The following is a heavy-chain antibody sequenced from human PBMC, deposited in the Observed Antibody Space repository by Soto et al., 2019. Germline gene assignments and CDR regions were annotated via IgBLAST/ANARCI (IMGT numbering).Heavy chain of an antibody. D-gene: IGHD4-17*01. V-gene: IGHV3-21*01. J-gene: IGHJ3*02. CDR2: ISSSSSYI. Sequence: EVQLVESGGGLVKPGGSLRLSCGASGFTFSSYSMNWVRQAPGKGLEWVSSISSSSSYIYYADSVKGRFTISRDNAKNSLYLQMNSLRAEDTAVYYCARGGPGDYIENAFDIWGQGTMVTVSS. CDR1: GFTFSSYS. CDR3: ARGGPGDYIENAFDI.